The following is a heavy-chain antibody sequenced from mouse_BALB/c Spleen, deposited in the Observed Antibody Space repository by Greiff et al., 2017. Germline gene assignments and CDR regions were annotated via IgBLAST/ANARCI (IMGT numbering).Heavy chain of an antibody. CDR2: INPYNGDT. V-gene: IGHV1-20*02. J-gene: IGHJ3*01. D-gene: IGHD1-2*01. CDR1: GYSFTGYF. CDR3: ARGGNGCGPAY. Sequence: VQLKQSGPELVKPGASVKISCKASGYSFTGYFMNWVMQSHGKSLEWIGRINPYNGDTFYNQKFKGKATLTVDKSSSTAHMELRSLASEDSAVYYCARGGNGCGPAYWGQGTLGTVSA.